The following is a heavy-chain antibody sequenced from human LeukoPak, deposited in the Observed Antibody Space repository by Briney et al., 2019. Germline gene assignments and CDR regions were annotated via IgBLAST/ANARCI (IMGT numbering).Heavy chain of an antibody. J-gene: IGHJ4*02. V-gene: IGHV3-48*01. CDR2: ISSSSNTI. Sequence: GGSLRLSCAASGFTVSSNSVNWVRQAPGKGLEWVSHISSSSNTIYYADCVKGRFTTSRDNAKNSLFLEMNSLRAEDTAVYYCARGYSYGATFADWGRGTLVTVSS. CDR1: GFTVSSNS. CDR3: ARGYSYGATFAD. D-gene: IGHD5-18*01.